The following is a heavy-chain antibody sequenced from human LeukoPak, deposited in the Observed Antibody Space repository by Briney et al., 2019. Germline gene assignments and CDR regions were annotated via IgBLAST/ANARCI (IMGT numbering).Heavy chain of an antibody. CDR2: IYYSGST. J-gene: IGHJ4*02. V-gene: IGHV4-59*01. CDR1: GGSISSYY. D-gene: IGHD2-8*01. Sequence: PSETLSLTCTVSGGSISSYYWSWIRKPPGKGLEWIGYIYYSGSTNYNPSLKSRVTISVDTSKNQFSLKLSSVTAADTAVYYCARAGGYGVIVYWGQGILVTVSS. CDR3: ARAGGYGVIVY.